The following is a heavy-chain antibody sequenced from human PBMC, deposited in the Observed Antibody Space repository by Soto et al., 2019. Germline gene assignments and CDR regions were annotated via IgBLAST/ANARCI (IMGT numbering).Heavy chain of an antibody. Sequence: GESLKISCKGSGYSYTSYWIGWVRQMPGKGLEWMGRIDPSDSYTNYSPSFQGHVTISADKSISTAYLQWSSLKASDTAMYYCARHGTDYVVYGMDVWGQGTTVTVSS. J-gene: IGHJ6*02. D-gene: IGHD3-16*01. V-gene: IGHV5-10-1*01. CDR3: ARHGTDYVVYGMDV. CDR1: GYSYTSYW. CDR2: IDPSDSYT.